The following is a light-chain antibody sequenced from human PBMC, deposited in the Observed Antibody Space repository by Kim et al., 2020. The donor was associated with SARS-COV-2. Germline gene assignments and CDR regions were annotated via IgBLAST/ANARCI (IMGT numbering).Light chain of an antibody. V-gene: IGKV1-39*01. CDR2: DAS. J-gene: IGKJ5*01. CDR1: QSISTY. CDR3: QQTYRPPIT. Sequence: ASLGARVTITCRASQSISTYLHWYQQKPGKAPKFLIYDASTLESGVPARFSGSGSGTEFTLTISSLQPEDFATYYCQQTYRPPITFGQGTRLEIK.